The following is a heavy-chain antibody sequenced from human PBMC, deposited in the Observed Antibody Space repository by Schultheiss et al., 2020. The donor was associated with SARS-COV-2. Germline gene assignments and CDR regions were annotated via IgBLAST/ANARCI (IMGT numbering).Heavy chain of an antibody. CDR1: GFAFTNAW. CDR3: ARNPPATATSYYGMDV. V-gene: IGHV3-74*01. D-gene: IGHD2-21*02. CDR2: INADGSYT. J-gene: IGHJ6*02. Sequence: GGSLRLSCAASGFAFTNAWMNWVRQAPGKGLVWVSRINADGSYTNHADSVKGRFTISRDNAKNTLYLQMNSLRAEDTAVYGCARNPPATATSYYGMDVWGQGTTVTVSS.